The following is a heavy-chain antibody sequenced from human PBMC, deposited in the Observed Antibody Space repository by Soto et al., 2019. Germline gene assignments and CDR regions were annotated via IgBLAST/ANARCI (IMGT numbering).Heavy chain of an antibody. V-gene: IGHV1-2*02. CDR1: GYTFTGYY. CDR2: ISPKSGGT. Sequence: ASVKVSCKASGYTFTGYYMHWVRQAPGQGFECMGRISPKSGGTNYAQKFQGRVTMTWDTSLNTAYMELSSLISEDTAVYYCARPPGYISDWYYFDLWGQGTLVTVSS. CDR3: ARPPGYISDWYYFDL. D-gene: IGHD6-19*01. J-gene: IGHJ4*02.